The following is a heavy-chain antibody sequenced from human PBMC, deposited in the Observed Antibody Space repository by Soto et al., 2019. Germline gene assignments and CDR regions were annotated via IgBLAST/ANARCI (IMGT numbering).Heavy chain of an antibody. CDR1: GFTFSNYW. Sequence: EVQLVESGGGLVQPGGSLRLSCAASGFTFSNYWMSWVRQAPGKGLEWVANIKEDGSEKYYVDSVKGRFTISRDNAKKSLYLQMSSLRAEDRAVYYCAREASSNWYFDYWGQGTPVTVSS. V-gene: IGHV3-7*01. CDR3: AREASSNWYFDY. D-gene: IGHD6-13*01. CDR2: IKEDGSEK. J-gene: IGHJ4*02.